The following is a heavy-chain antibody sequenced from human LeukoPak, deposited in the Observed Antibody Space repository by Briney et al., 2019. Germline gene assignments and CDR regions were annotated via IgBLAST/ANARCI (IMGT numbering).Heavy chain of an antibody. CDR2: IRSKANSYAT. Sequence: GGSLRLSCAASGFTFSGSAMHWVRQASWKGLEWVGRIRSKANSYATAYAVSVKGRFTIYRDDSKITAYLQMNSLNTEDTDVYYCTSPGGYCSGGSCYPHFYYYYYYMDVWGKGTTVTVSS. CDR1: GFTFSGSA. J-gene: IGHJ6*03. D-gene: IGHD2-15*01. V-gene: IGHV3-73*01. CDR3: TSPGGYCSGGSCYPHFYYYYYYMDV.